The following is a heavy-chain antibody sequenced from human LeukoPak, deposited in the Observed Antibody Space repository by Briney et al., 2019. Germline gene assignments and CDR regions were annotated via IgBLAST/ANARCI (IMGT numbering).Heavy chain of an antibody. D-gene: IGHD3-3*01. CDR1: GGSFRGFY. CDR2: INHSGST. Sequence: PSETLSLTCAVYGGSFRGFYWTWIREPPGKGLEWIGEINHSGSTNYNPSLKSRATISVGRSKNQFSLRRSSVTAADTAVYYCARHQGVVDLWGRGSLVIVSS. J-gene: IGHJ2*01. V-gene: IGHV4-34*01. CDR3: ARHQGVVDL.